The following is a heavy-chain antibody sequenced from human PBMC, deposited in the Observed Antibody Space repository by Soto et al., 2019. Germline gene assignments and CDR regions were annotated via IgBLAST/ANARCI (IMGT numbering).Heavy chain of an antibody. J-gene: IGHJ5*02. Sequence: SVKVSCEASEGTFSSYTSSWVRQAPGQGLEWMGRIIPILGIANYAQKFQGRVTITADKSTSTAYMELSSLRSEDTAVYYCARDSVATIFYWFDPWGQGTLVTVSS. CDR2: IIPILGIA. V-gene: IGHV1-69*04. CDR3: ARDSVATIFYWFDP. CDR1: EGTFSSYT. D-gene: IGHD5-12*01.